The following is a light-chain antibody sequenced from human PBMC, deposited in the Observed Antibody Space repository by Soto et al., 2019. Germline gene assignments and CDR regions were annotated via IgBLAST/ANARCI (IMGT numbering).Light chain of an antibody. CDR1: SSDIGVYNY. CDR3: ASFTTTRTWV. CDR2: EVN. Sequence: QSVLTQPASVSGSPGQSITISCTGTSSDIGVYNYVSWFQQHPGKAPKLMIYEVNNRPSGVSDRFSGSKSANTASLTISGLQAEDEADYYCASFTTTRTWVFGGGTKVTV. J-gene: IGLJ3*02. V-gene: IGLV2-14*01.